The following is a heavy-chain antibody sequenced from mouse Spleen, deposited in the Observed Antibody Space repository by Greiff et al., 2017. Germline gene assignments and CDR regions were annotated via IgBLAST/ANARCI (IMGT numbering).Heavy chain of an antibody. V-gene: IGHV1-15*01. CDR3: TRRGITTAPDYYAMDY. D-gene: IGHD1-2*01. CDR2: IDPETGGT. CDR1: GYTFTDYE. J-gene: IGHJ4*01. Sequence: QVQLKESGAELVRPGASVTLSCKASGYTFTDYEMHWVKQTPVHGLEWIGAIDPETGGTAYNQKFKGKAILTADKSSSTAYMELRSLTSEDSAVYYCTRRGITTAPDYYAMDYWGQGTSVTVSS.